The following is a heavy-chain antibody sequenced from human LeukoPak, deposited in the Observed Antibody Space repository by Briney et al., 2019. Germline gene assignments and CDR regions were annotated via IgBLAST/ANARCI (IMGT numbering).Heavy chain of an antibody. Sequence: GGSLRLSCAASGFTFSSYGMHWVRQAPGKGLEWVAVIWYDGSNKYYADSVKGRFTISRDNSKNTLYLQMNGLRAEDTAVYYCARAQGRDGYNYYYYYGMDVWGQGTTVTVSS. J-gene: IGHJ6*02. CDR1: GFTFSSYG. D-gene: IGHD5-24*01. CDR2: IWYDGSNK. V-gene: IGHV3-33*01. CDR3: ARAQGRDGYNYYYYYGMDV.